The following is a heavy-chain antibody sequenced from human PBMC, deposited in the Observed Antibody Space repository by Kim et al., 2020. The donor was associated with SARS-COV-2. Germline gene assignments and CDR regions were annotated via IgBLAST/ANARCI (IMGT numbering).Heavy chain of an antibody. CDR1: GFTVSSNY. J-gene: IGHJ6*02. Sequence: GGSLRLSCAASGFTVSSNYMSWVRQAPGKGLEWVSVIYSGGSTYYADSVKGRFTISRDNSKNTLYLQMNSLRAEDTAVYYCARAVLAVGGMDVWGQGTTVTVSS. CDR2: IYSGGST. CDR3: ARAVLAVGGMDV. V-gene: IGHV3-53*01. D-gene: IGHD6-19*01.